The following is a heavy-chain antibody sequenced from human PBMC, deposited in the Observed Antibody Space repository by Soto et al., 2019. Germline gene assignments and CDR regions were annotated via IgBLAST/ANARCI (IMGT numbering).Heavy chain of an antibody. V-gene: IGHV3-30*18. Sequence: GGSLSLSCAASGFTFSSYGMHWVRQAPGKGLEWVAVISYDGSNKYYADSVKGRFTISRDNSKNTLYLQMNSLRAEDTAVYYCANTRDGYNPMDVWGQGTTVTVSS. CDR3: ANTRDGYNPMDV. CDR2: ISYDGSNK. CDR1: GFTFSSYG. J-gene: IGHJ6*02. D-gene: IGHD5-12*01.